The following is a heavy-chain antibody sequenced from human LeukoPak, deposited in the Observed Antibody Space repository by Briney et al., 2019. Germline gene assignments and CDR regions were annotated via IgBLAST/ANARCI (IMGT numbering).Heavy chain of an antibody. V-gene: IGHV3-48*01. CDR1: GFTFSSYS. D-gene: IGHD3-10*01. CDR3: ARVSFGELLYAVDY. CDR2: ISSSSSTI. J-gene: IGHJ4*02. Sequence: TGGSLRLSCAASGFTFSSYSMNWVRQAPGKGLEWVSYISSSSSTIYYADSVKGRFTISRDNAKNSLYLQMNSLRAEDTAVYYCARVSFGELLYAVDYWGQGTLVTVSS.